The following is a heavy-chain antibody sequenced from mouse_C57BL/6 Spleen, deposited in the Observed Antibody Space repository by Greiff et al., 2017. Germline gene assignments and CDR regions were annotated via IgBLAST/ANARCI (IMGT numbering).Heavy chain of an antibody. Sequence: EVQLQQSGAELVKPGASVKLSCTASGFNIKDYYMHWVKQRTEQGLEWIGRIDPEDGETKYAPEFPGKATITADTSSNTAYLQLSSLTSEDTAVYYGARGDDGYFSPWFAYWGQGTLVTVSA. CDR1: GFNIKDYY. V-gene: IGHV14-2*01. D-gene: IGHD2-3*01. CDR3: ARGDDGYFSPWFAY. CDR2: IDPEDGET. J-gene: IGHJ3*01.